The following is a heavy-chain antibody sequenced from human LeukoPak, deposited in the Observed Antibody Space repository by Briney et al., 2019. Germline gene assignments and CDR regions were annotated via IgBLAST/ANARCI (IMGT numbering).Heavy chain of an antibody. CDR1: GYTFTSYG. J-gene: IGHJ4*02. Sequence: ASVKVPCKASGYTFTSYGISWVRQAPGQGLEWMGWISAYNGNTNYAQKLQGRVTMTTDTSTSTAYMELRSLRSDDTAVYYCARETDSYDFWSGYYSEGYFDYWGQGTLVTVSS. CDR2: ISAYNGNT. V-gene: IGHV1-18*01. D-gene: IGHD3-3*01. CDR3: ARETDSYDFWSGYYSEGYFDY.